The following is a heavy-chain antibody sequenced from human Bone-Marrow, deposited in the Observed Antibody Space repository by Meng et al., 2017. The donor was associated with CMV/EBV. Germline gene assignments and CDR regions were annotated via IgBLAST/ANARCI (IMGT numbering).Heavy chain of an antibody. CDR2: IYYSGST. Sequence: QVQLQESGPGLVKPSETLSLTCTVSGGSISSYFWSWIRQPPGKGLEWIGYIYYSGSTNYNPSLKSRVTISVDTSKNQFSLKLSSVTAADTAVYYCARDVITMVRGVITYYGMDVWGQGTTVTVSS. J-gene: IGHJ6*02. D-gene: IGHD3-10*01. CDR1: GGSISSYF. CDR3: ARDVITMVRGVITYYGMDV. V-gene: IGHV4-59*01.